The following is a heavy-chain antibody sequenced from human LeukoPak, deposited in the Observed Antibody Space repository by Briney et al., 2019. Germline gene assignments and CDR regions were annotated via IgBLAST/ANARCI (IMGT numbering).Heavy chain of an antibody. CDR1: GGSFSGYY. D-gene: IGHD3-10*01. V-gene: IGHV4-34*01. CDR2: INHSGST. CDR3: ARGSLMVRGVKGYYGMDV. Sequence: SETLSLTCAVYGGSFSGYYWSWIRQPPGKGLEWIGEINHSGSTNYNPSLKSRVTISVDTSKNQFSLKLSSVPAADTAVYYCARGSLMVRGVKGYYGMDVWGQGTTVTVSS. J-gene: IGHJ6*02.